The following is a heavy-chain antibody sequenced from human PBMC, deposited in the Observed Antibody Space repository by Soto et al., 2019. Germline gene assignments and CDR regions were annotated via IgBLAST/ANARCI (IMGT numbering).Heavy chain of an antibody. V-gene: IGHV1-69*13. Sequence: GASVKVSCKDSGGTFSSYAISWVRQAPGQGLEWMGGIIPIFGTANYAQKFQGRVTITADESTSTAYMELSSLRSEDTAVYYCATDYDSRTYYFDYWGQGTLVTVSS. CDR2: IIPIFGTA. J-gene: IGHJ4*02. CDR3: ATDYDSRTYYFDY. CDR1: GGTFSSYA. D-gene: IGHD3-22*01.